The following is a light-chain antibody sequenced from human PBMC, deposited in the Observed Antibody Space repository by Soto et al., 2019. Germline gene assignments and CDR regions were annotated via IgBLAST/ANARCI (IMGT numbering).Light chain of an antibody. CDR2: GAS. CDR1: QSISDT. V-gene: IGKV3-20*01. Sequence: EIVMTPSPATLSVSPGGRATLSCRASQSISDTLAWYQQKPGQAPRLLMYGASSRATGMPDRFSGSGSGTDFTLTISRLEPEDFAVYYFQQYGDTPRTFGQGTKVDI. CDR3: QQYGDTPRT. J-gene: IGKJ1*01.